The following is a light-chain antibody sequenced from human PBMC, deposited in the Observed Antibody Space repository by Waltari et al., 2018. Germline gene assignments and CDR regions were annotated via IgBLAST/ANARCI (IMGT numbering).Light chain of an antibody. Sequence: EIVMTQSPATLSVSPGETATLSCRASQSVSSKLAWYQQKPGQAPRLLIYAASTRATGIPARFSGSGSGTEFTLTISSLQSEDFAVYYCQVYNKWPPWTFGQGTKVEMK. CDR2: AAS. V-gene: IGKV3-15*01. J-gene: IGKJ1*01. CDR3: QVYNKWPPWT. CDR1: QSVSSK.